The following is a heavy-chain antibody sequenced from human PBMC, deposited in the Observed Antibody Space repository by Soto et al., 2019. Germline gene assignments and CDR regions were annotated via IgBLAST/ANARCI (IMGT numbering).Heavy chain of an antibody. CDR1: GFTFSSFW. CDR2: IKQDGSEK. D-gene: IGHD1-26*01. V-gene: IGHV3-7*01. J-gene: IGHJ4*02. Sequence: EVQLVESGGGLVQLGGSRRLSCAASGFTFSSFWMTWVRQAPGKGLEWVANIKQDGSEKYYVDSVKRRFTTSRDNPRNSLFLEMKSLRSEDTAVYSCVRDRSGSYLEGFDYWGQGTLVTVSS. CDR3: VRDRSGSYLEGFDY.